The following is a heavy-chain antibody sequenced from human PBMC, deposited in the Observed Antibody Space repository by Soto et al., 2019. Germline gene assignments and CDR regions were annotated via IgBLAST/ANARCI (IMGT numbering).Heavy chain of an antibody. J-gene: IGHJ4*02. V-gene: IGHV1-69*13. D-gene: IGHD3-10*01. CDR1: GGTFRNHV. Sequence: ASVKVSCKASGGTFRNHVLNWVRQAPGQGLEWMGGIIPIIGTPNYAQKFQGRVTITAEASTNTVYLDVSSLRSQDTAVYYCARDLEFRDGNISHLDYWGQGTMVTVSS. CDR2: IIPIIGTP. CDR3: ARDLEFRDGNISHLDY.